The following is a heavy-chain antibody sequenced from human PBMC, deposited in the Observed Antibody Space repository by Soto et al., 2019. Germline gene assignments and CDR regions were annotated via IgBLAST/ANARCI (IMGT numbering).Heavy chain of an antibody. Sequence: SETLSLTCALSGGSISSGGYSWSWIRQPPGKGLEWIGYIYHSGSTYYNPSLKSRVTISVDRSKNQFSLKLSSVTAADTAVYYCARAGYSSSWYYFDYWGQGTLVTVAS. D-gene: IGHD6-13*01. CDR3: ARAGYSSSWYYFDY. V-gene: IGHV4-30-2*01. CDR1: GGSISSGGYS. J-gene: IGHJ4*02. CDR2: IYHSGST.